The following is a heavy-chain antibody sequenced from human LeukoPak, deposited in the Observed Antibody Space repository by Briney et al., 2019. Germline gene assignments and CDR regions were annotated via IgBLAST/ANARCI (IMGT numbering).Heavy chain of an antibody. CDR1: GGTFSSYA. J-gene: IGHJ5*02. Sequence: SVKVSCKASGGTFSSYAISRVRQAPGQGLEWMGRIIPIFGTANYAQKFQGRVTITTDESASTAYMELSSLRSGDTAVYYCAREIITMVRGAHLAPTVYAWFDPWGQGTLVTVSS. CDR2: IIPIFGTA. CDR3: AREIITMVRGAHLAPTVYAWFDP. D-gene: IGHD3-10*01. V-gene: IGHV1-69*05.